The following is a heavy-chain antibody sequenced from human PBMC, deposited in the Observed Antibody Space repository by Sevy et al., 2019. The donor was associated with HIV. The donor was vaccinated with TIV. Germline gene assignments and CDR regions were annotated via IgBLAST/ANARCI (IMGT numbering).Heavy chain of an antibody. CDR3: ARETDFYYYMDV. J-gene: IGHJ6*03. D-gene: IGHD2-21*02. CDR2: VYYSGST. Sequence: SETLSLTCTVSGGSISTYYWSWIRQPPGKRLEWIGYVYYSGSTNYKPSLKSRVTISVDTSKNQFSLKLSSVTAADTAVYYCARETDFYYYMDVWGKGTTVTVSS. V-gene: IGHV4-59*01. CDR1: GGSISTYY.